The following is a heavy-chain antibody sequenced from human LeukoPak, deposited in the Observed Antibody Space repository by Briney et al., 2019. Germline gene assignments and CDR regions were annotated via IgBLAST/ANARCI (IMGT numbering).Heavy chain of an antibody. V-gene: IGHV4-39*07. CDR1: GGSISSSSYY. D-gene: IGHD5-18*01. CDR3: ARQRKQLWFFSYFDY. Sequence: SETLSLTCTASGGSISSSSYYWGWIRQPPGKGLEWIGSIYYSGSTYYNPSLKSRVTMSVDTSKNQFSLKLSSVTAADTAVYYCARQRKQLWFFSYFDYWGQGTLVTVSS. J-gene: IGHJ4*02. CDR2: IYYSGST.